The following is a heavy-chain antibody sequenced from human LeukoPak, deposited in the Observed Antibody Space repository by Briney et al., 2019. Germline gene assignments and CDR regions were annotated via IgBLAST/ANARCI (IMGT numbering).Heavy chain of an antibody. D-gene: IGHD2-2*01. J-gene: IGHJ6*02. CDR3: ARHSGCSSTSCYGYYYYYRMDV. CDR1: GFTVSSNY. CDR2: IYSGGST. V-gene: IGHV3-53*01. Sequence: PGGSLRLSCAASGFTVSSNYMSWVRQAPGKGLEWVSVIYSGGSTYYADSVKGRFTVSRDNSKNTLYLQMNSLRAEDTAVYYCARHSGCSSTSCYGYYYYYRMDVWGQGTMVTVSS.